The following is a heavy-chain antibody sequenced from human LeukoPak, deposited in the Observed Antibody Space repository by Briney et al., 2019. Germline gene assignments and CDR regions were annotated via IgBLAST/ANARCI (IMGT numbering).Heavy chain of an antibody. D-gene: IGHD5-24*01. V-gene: IGHV4-31*03. CDR3: AAHSRRWLQLYAFDI. Sequence: SSETLSLTCTVSGGSISSGGYYWSWIRQHPGKGLEWIGYIYYSGSTYYNPSLKSRVTISVDTSKNQFSLKLSSVTAADTAVYYCAAHSRRWLQLYAFDIWGQGTMVTVSS. CDR2: IYYSGST. CDR1: GGSISSGGYY. J-gene: IGHJ3*02.